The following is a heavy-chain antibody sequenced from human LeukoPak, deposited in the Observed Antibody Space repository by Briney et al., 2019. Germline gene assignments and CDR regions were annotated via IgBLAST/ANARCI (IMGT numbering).Heavy chain of an antibody. V-gene: IGHV4-59*01. D-gene: IGHD6-25*01. CDR1: GGSMNNYY. CDR2: IHYTGIT. Sequence: SETLSLTCIVSGGSMNNYYWSWIRQPPGKGLEWIAYIHYTGITNYNPFLKSRVTISLDTSKSQFSLKLNSVTAADTAFYYCARILEGSGATFDVWGQGTMVTVSS. J-gene: IGHJ3*01. CDR3: ARILEGSGATFDV.